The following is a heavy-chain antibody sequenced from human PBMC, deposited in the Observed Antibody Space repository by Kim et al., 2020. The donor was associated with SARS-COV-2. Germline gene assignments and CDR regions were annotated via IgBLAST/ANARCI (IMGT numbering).Heavy chain of an antibody. Sequence: TYYADAVKGRFTISRDNSKNTLYLQMNSLRAEDTAVYYCAKGDWSYYLDYWGQGTLVTVSS. CDR2: T. V-gene: IGHV3-23*01. J-gene: IGHJ4*02. CDR3: AKGDWSYYLDY. D-gene: IGHD1-1*01.